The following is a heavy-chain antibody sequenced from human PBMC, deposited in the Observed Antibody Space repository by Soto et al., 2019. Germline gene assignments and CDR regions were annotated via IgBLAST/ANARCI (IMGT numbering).Heavy chain of an antibody. J-gene: IGHJ4*02. Sequence: QVQLVESGGGVVQPGRSLRLSCAASGFTFSSYAMHWVRQARGKGLEWVAVISYDGSNKYYADSVKGRFTISRDNSKNTLYLQMNSLRAEDTAVYYCARVTISGVAFDYWGQGTLVTVSS. D-gene: IGHD3-3*01. CDR3: ARVTISGVAFDY. CDR1: GFTFSSYA. CDR2: ISYDGSNK. V-gene: IGHV3-30-3*01.